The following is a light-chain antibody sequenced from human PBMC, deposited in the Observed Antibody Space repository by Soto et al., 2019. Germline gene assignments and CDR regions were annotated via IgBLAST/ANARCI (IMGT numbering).Light chain of an antibody. Sequence: QSALTQPASVSGSPGQSITISCTGTSRDVGAYNYVSWYQQHPGRVPKLMIYDVSNRPSGVSNRFSGSKSGNTASLTISGLQTEDEADYYCSSYTGSSSYVFGNGTKVTVL. V-gene: IGLV2-14*01. CDR3: SSYTGSSSYV. J-gene: IGLJ1*01. CDR2: DVS. CDR1: SRDVGAYNY.